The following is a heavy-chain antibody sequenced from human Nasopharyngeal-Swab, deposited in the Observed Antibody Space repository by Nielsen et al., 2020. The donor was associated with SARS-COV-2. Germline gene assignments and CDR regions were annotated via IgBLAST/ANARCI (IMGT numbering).Heavy chain of an antibody. V-gene: IGHV4-39*02. D-gene: IGHD1-26*01. CDR3: ARELVEGCLGYYPFDY. CDR1: GGSISSSSYY. J-gene: IGHJ4*02. CDR2: IYYSGST. Sequence: SETLSLTCTVSGGSISSSSYYWGWIRQPPGKGLEWIGSIYYSGSTYYNPSLKSRVTISVDTSKNQFSLKLSSVTAADTAVYYCARELVEGCLGYYPFDYWGQGTLVTVSS.